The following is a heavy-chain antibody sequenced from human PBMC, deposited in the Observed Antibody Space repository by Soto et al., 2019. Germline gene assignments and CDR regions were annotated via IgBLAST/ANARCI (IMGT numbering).Heavy chain of an antibody. J-gene: IGHJ4*02. CDR3: ARQGLDGYNAYYFDY. CDR1: GYTFNSFW. CDR2: MFPWTSDT. Sequence: GETLKISCQGSGYTFNSFWIGWVRQMPGEGLEWMGLMFPWTSDTRYSPSFQGHVSISVDRSTGTGYLQWNSLKASDTAMYYCARQGLDGYNAYYFDYWGQGTLVTVSS. D-gene: IGHD5-12*01. V-gene: IGHV5-51*01.